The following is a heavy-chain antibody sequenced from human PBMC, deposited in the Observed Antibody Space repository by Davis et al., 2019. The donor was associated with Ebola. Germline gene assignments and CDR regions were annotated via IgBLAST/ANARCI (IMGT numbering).Heavy chain of an antibody. CDR3: ARGGLVPAALYL. CDR1: GVSISTHY. Sequence: PSETLSLTCTVSGVSISTHYWSWIRQPPGKRLEWIGSIYYTGSAYYNSSLNGRVTISVDTSKNQFSLKLSSVTAADTAVYYCARGGLVPAALYLWGQGTMVTVSS. CDR2: IYYTGSA. V-gene: IGHV4-59*11. D-gene: IGHD2-2*01. J-gene: IGHJ3*01.